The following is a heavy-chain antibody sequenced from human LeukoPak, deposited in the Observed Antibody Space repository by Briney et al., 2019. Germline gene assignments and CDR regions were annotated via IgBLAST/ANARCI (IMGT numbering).Heavy chain of an antibody. V-gene: IGHV4-34*01. J-gene: IGHJ4*02. Sequence: SETLSLTCAVYGGSFSGYYWSWIRQPPGKGLEWIGEINHSGSTNYNPPLKSRVTISVDTSKNQFSLKLSSVTAADTAVYYCARGKFTGYCSGGSCYSAAHFDYWGQGTLVTVSS. D-gene: IGHD2-15*01. CDR2: INHSGST. CDR1: GGSFSGYY. CDR3: ARGKFTGYCSGGSCYSAAHFDY.